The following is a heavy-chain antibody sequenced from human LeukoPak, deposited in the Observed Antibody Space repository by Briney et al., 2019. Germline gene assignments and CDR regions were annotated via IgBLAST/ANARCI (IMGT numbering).Heavy chain of an antibody. D-gene: IGHD2-2*01. CDR2: MNPNSGNT. J-gene: IGHJ6*02. V-gene: IGHV1-8*01. CDR1: GYTFTSYD. Sequence: ASVKVSCKASGYTFTSYDINWVRQATGQGLEWMGWMNPNSGNTGYAQKFQGRVTMTRNTSISTAYMELGSLRPEDTAVYYCARGEIVVVPAATTPSNYYYYYGMDVWGQGTTVTVSS. CDR3: ARGEIVVVPAATTPSNYYYYYGMDV.